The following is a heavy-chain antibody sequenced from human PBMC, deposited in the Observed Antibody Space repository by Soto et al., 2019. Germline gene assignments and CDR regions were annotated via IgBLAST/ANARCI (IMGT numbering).Heavy chain of an antibody. CDR1: GGPFSGYY. J-gene: IGHJ5*02. V-gene: IGHV4-34*01. Sequence: SETLSLTCAVYGGPFSGYYWSCIRQPPGKGLEWIGEINHSGSTNYNPSLKIRVTISVDTSKNQFSLKLSSVTAADTAVYYCARGSSGHHPPLHWFDPWGQRTLVTVSS. CDR2: INHSGST. CDR3: ARGSSGHHPPLHWFDP. D-gene: IGHD6-25*01.